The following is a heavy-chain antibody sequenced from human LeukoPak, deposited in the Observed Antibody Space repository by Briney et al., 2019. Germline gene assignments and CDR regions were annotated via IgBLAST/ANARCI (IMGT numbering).Heavy chain of an antibody. CDR3: ARDHVLVPATFHI. V-gene: IGHV3-11*04. D-gene: IGHD2-15*01. Sequence: GGSLRLSCVASGFTFSDYYMGWIRQAPGKGLECIAYISTSGSPIYYADSVRGRFTISRDNAKSSLYLQMNSLRDEDTAVYYCARDHVLVPATFHIWGQGTMVTVSS. CDR2: ISTSGSPI. J-gene: IGHJ3*02. CDR1: GFTFSDYY.